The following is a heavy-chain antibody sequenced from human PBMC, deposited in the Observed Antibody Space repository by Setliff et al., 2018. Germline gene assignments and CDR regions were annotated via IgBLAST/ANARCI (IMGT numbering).Heavy chain of an antibody. CDR2: INHSGST. V-gene: IGHV4-34*01. J-gene: IGHJ4*02. CDR3: RYWSGYYNNDY. D-gene: IGHD3-3*01. CDR1: GGSINNYY. Sequence: SETLSLTCTISGGSINNYYWNWIRQSPGKGLEWIGEINHSGSTNYNPSLKSRLTISVDASTNQFSLKLYSVTAADTAVYYCRYWSGYYNNDYWGQGTLVTVSS.